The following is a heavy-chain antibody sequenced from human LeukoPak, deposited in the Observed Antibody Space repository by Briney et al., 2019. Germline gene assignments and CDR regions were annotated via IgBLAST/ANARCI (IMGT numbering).Heavy chain of an antibody. CDR1: GYTFTNYD. V-gene: IGHV1-8*01. Sequence: ASVNVSCTASGYTFTNYDINWVRQATGQGLEWMGWMNPNSGNTGYAQKFQGRVTMTRNTSISTAYMELSSLRSEDTAVYYCAMGSGSYYFDYWGQGTLVTVSS. J-gene: IGHJ4*02. CDR2: MNPNSGNT. D-gene: IGHD3-10*01. CDR3: AMGSGSYYFDY.